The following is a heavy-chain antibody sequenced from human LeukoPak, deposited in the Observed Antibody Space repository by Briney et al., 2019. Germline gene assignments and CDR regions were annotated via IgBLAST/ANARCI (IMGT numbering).Heavy chain of an antibody. D-gene: IGHD2-2*01. CDR2: ISGSGVTT. Sequence: PGGSLRLSCAASGFTFSSDAMSWVRQAPGKGLEWVSAISGSGVTTYYADSVKGRFTISRDNSKHTLYLQMNSLRAEDTAVYYCSKWKAIVLVPAARSPIDYWGQGTLVTVSS. CDR3: SKWKAIVLVPAARSPIDY. CDR1: GFTFSSDA. V-gene: IGHV3-23*01. J-gene: IGHJ4*02.